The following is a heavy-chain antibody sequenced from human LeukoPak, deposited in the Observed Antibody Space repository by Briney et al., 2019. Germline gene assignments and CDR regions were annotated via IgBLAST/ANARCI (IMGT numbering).Heavy chain of an antibody. Sequence: SETLSLTCAVYGGSFSGYYWSWIRQPPGKGLEWIGEINHSGSTNYNPSLKSRVTISVDTSKNQFSLKLTPVTAADTTVYYCARGSKVVTTIPRSGWYFDLWGRGTLVTVSS. CDR2: INHSGST. CDR1: GGSFSGYY. CDR3: ARGSKVVTTIPRSGWYFDL. J-gene: IGHJ2*01. V-gene: IGHV4-34*01. D-gene: IGHD2-21*02.